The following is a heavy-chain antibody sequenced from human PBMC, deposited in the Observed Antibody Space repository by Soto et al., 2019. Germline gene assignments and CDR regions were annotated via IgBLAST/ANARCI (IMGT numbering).Heavy chain of an antibody. J-gene: IGHJ5*02. CDR3: AREGSAGPYGSGSYYDNWFDP. CDR1: GGSISSGGYS. V-gene: IGHV4-30-2*01. D-gene: IGHD3-10*01. Sequence: PSGTLSLTCAVSGGSISSGGYSWSWIRQPPGKGLEWIGYIYHSGSTYYNPSLKSRVTISVDTSKNQFSLKLSSVTAADTAVYYCAREGSAGPYGSGSYYDNWFDPWGQGTLVTVS. CDR2: IYHSGST.